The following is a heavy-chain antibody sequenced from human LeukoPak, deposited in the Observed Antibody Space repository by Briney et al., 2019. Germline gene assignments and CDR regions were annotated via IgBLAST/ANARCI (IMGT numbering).Heavy chain of an antibody. CDR1: GYTFTGYY. CDR3: AREPYGGNSGIGYGMDV. CDR2: INPSGGST. D-gene: IGHD4-23*01. Sequence: ASVKVSCKASGYTFTGYYMHWVRQAPGQGLEWMGIINPSGGSTSYAQKFQGRVTMTRDTSTSTVYMELSSLRSEDTAVYYCAREPYGGNSGIGYGMDVWGQGTTVTVSS. V-gene: IGHV1-46*01. J-gene: IGHJ6*02.